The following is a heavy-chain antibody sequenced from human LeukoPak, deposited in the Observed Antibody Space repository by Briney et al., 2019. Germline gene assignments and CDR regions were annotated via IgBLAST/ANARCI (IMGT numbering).Heavy chain of an antibody. J-gene: IGHJ6*03. CDR3: ARGASLYGSGSYFPDYYYYYMDV. CDR2: MNPNSGNT. CDR1: GYTFTSYD. V-gene: IGHV1-8*01. Sequence: ASVKVSCKASGYTFTSYDINWVRQATGQGLEWMGWMNPNSGNTGYAQKFQGRVTMTRNTSISTAYMELSSLRSEDTAVYYCARGASLYGSGSYFPDYYYYYMDVWGKGTTVTISS. D-gene: IGHD3-10*01.